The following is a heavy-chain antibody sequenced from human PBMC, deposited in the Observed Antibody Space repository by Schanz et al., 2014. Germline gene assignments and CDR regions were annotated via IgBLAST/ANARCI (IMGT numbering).Heavy chain of an antibody. J-gene: IGHJ4*02. CDR2: MNQDGSVK. CDR3: ARDKGGLIPFDY. V-gene: IGHV3-7*01. CDR1: RFTFSDYW. D-gene: IGHD2-15*01. Sequence: EVQLVESGGGLVQPGGSLRLSCAASRFTFSDYWMSWVRQAPGKRLEWVANMNQDGSVKNYVDSVKGRFTISRDNAKNSLYLQMNSLRAEDTAVYYCARDKGGLIPFDYWGQGTLVAVSS.